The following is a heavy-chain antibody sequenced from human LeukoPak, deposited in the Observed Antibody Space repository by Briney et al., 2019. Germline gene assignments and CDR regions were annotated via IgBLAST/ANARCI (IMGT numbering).Heavy chain of an antibody. Sequence: PGGSLRLSCAASGFTFSSYAMTWVRQAPGKGLEWVSLIYSGGSTYYADSVKGRFTISRDNSKNTLYLQMNSLRAEDTAVYYCAAYSSCDYWGQGTLVTVSS. V-gene: IGHV3-53*01. J-gene: IGHJ4*02. CDR1: GFTFSSYA. D-gene: IGHD6-6*01. CDR3: AAYSSCDY. CDR2: IYSGGST.